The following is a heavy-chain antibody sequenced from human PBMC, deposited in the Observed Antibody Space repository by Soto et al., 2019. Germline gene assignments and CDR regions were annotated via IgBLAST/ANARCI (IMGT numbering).Heavy chain of an antibody. CDR3: AKVRGPEPYCSGGSCYHDY. V-gene: IGHV3-30*18. Sequence: PGGSLRLSCAASGFTFSSYGMHWVRQAPGKGLEWVAVISYDGSNKYYADSVEGRFTISRDNSKNTLYLQMNSLRAEDTAVYYCAKVRGPEPYCSGGSCYHDYWGQGT. J-gene: IGHJ4*02. CDR1: GFTFSSYG. D-gene: IGHD2-15*01. CDR2: ISYDGSNK.